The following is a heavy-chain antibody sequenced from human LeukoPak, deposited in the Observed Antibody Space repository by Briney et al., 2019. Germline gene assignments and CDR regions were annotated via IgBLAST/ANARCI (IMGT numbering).Heavy chain of an antibody. Sequence: SETLSLTCTVSGGSFGTYYWSWIRQSPGKGLEWIGYIYVTGSTRYNPYLQSRVTISVDTSRNQFFLKMSSVTAADTAVYYCARHIGGGIEDMDVWGKGTKVTVSS. J-gene: IGHJ6*03. V-gene: IGHV4-59*08. CDR3: ARHIGGGIEDMDV. D-gene: IGHD3-16*02. CDR2: IYVTGST. CDR1: GGSFGTYY.